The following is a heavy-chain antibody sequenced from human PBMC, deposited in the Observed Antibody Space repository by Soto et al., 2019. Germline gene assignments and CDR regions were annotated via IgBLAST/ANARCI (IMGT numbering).Heavy chain of an antibody. CDR2: IYYSGRT. CDR3: VCQPYYYYGMDV. V-gene: IGHV4-39*01. CDR1: GGSISSSRYY. Sequence: QLQLQESGPGLVKPSETLSLTFPVSGGSISSSRYYWGWIRQPPGKGLEWIGRIYYSGRTYYHPSLKRRVTMSVDTARHAYALNLRSVTAAETAVYYRVCQPYYYYGMDVWGQGTTVTVFS. J-gene: IGHJ6*02.